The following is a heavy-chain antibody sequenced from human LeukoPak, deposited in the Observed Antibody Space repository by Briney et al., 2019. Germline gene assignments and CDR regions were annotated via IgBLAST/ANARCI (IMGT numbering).Heavy chain of an antibody. J-gene: IGHJ6*03. CDR1: GGSITSGSYY. CDR2: IYYSGST. CDR3: ARTITMVRGVITNYYYYYMDV. D-gene: IGHD3-10*01. V-gene: IGHV4-39*07. Sequence: DPSQTLSLTCTVSGGSITSGSYYWSWIRQPAGKGLEWIGSIYYSGSTYYNPSLKSRVTISVDTSKNQFSLKLSSVTAADTAVYYCARTITMVRGVITNYYYYYMDVWGKGTTVTVSS.